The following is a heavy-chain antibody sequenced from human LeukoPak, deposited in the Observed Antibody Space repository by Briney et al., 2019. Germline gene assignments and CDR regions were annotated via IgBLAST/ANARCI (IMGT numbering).Heavy chain of an antibody. CDR3: GRALGGEAH. D-gene: IGHD3-16*01. V-gene: IGHV1-18*01. CDR1: GYTFIDYG. CDR2: ISTLNGNT. Sequence: ASVKVSCKASGYTFIDYGISWVRQAPGQGLEWLGWISTLNGNTNYAQMFQGRVTMTTDTSTSTAYMELRSLRSDDTAVYYCGRALGGEAHWGQGTLVTVSS. J-gene: IGHJ4*02.